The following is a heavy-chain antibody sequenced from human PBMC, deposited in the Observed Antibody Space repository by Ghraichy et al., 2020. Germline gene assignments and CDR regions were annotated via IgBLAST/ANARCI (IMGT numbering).Heavy chain of an antibody. Sequence: SQTLSLTCVISGDSISRSTTGWNWIRQSPSGGLEWLGRTYYEFKWNDDYALSMRGRITLSPDTSKNQFSLHLNSVTPEDTGVYYCARGFLMTGFDCWGQGALVTVSS. D-gene: IGHD1-14*01. V-gene: IGHV6-1*01. J-gene: IGHJ4*02. CDR3: ARGFLMTGFDC. CDR1: GDSISRSTTG. CDR2: TYYEFKWND.